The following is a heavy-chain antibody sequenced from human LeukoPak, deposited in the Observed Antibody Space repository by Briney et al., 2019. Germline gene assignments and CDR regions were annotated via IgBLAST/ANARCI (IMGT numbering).Heavy chain of an antibody. Sequence: SETLSLTCTVSGCSISSGYYWGWIRQPPGKGLEWIGNIYHSGSTYYNPSLKSRVTISVDTSNNQFSLKMSSVTAADTAVYYCATITVAGTIDFWGQGTLVTVSS. V-gene: IGHV4-38-2*02. CDR3: ATITVAGTIDF. CDR1: GCSISSGYY. CDR2: IYHSGST. J-gene: IGHJ4*02. D-gene: IGHD6-19*01.